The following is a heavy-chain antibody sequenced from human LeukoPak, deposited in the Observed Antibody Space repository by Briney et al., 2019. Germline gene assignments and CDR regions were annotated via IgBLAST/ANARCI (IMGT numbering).Heavy chain of an antibody. V-gene: IGHV1-69*06. Sequence: GASVKVSCKASGGTFSSYAISWVRQAPRQGLEWMGRIIPIFGTANYAQKFQGRVTITADKSTSTAYMELSSLRSEDTAVYYCARDVDGYSGYDGNYWGQGTLVTVSS. J-gene: IGHJ4*02. CDR1: GGTFSSYA. CDR2: IIPIFGTA. CDR3: ARDVDGYSGYDGNY. D-gene: IGHD5-12*01.